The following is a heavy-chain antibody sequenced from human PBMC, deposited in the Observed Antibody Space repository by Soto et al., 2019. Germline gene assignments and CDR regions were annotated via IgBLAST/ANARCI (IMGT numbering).Heavy chain of an antibody. CDR2: INHSGST. CDR1: GGSFSGYY. V-gene: IGHV4-34*01. D-gene: IGHD6-19*01. Sequence: SETLSLTCAVYGGSFSGYYWSWIRQPPGKGLEWIGEINHSGSTNYNPSLKSRVTISVDTSKNQFSLKLSSVTAADTAVYYCERKKVAGRTVDYWGPGTLLTV. CDR3: ERKKVAGRTVDY. J-gene: IGHJ4*02.